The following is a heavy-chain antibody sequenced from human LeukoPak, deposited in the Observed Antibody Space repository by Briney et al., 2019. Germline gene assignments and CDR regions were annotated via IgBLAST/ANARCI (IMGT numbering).Heavy chain of an antibody. CDR1: GFTFSSYS. D-gene: IGHD2-15*01. CDR2: ISSSSSTI. CDR3: ARFPGYDYYYGMDD. Sequence: GGSLRLSCAASGFTFSSYSMNWVRQAPGKGLEWVSYISSSSSTIYYADSVKGRFTISRDNAKNSLYLQMNSLRAEDTAVYYCARFPGYDYYYGMDDWGQGTTVTVSS. V-gene: IGHV3-48*01. J-gene: IGHJ6*02.